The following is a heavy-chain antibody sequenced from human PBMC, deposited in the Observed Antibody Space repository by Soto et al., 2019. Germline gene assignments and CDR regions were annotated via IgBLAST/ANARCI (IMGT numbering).Heavy chain of an antibody. V-gene: IGHV1-8*01. J-gene: IGHJ4*02. Sequence: QVQLVQSGAEVKKPGASVKVSCKASGYTFTSHDINWMRQATGQGLEWMGWMNPNSGHTNYAQKFQGRVTMTRDTSISTAYMELTNLRSEDTGIYYCASDMSTMWGQGNLVTVSS. CDR2: MNPNSGHT. D-gene: IGHD2-2*01. CDR1: GYTFTSHD. CDR3: ASDMSTM.